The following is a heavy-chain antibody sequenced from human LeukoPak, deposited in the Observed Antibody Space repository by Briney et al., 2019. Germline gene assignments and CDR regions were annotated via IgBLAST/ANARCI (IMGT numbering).Heavy chain of an antibody. D-gene: IGHD5-24*01. Sequence: SETLSLTCTVSGYSVTINYYWGWIRQPPGKGLEWIGSIYHSGTTYYNPSLKGRLALSLDTSKNQFSLKLSSVTASDTAVYYCARSEGMATITYFDYWGQGTLVTVSS. CDR2: IYHSGTT. CDR1: GYSVTINYY. CDR3: ARSEGMATITYFDY. J-gene: IGHJ4*02. V-gene: IGHV4-38-2*02.